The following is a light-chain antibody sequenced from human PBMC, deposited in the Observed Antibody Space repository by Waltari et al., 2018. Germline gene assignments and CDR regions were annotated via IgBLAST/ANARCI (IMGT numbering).Light chain of an antibody. CDR3: CSYAGSDVV. J-gene: IGLJ2*01. CDR1: RSALGTYNL. Sequence: QSALTQPASVSGSPGQSITIPCTGTRSALGTYNLVAWYQQHPGKAPKLMIYEVSKRPSGVSNRFSGSKSGNTASLTISGLQAEDEADYYCCSYAGSDVVFGGGTKLTVL. CDR2: EVS. V-gene: IGLV2-23*02.